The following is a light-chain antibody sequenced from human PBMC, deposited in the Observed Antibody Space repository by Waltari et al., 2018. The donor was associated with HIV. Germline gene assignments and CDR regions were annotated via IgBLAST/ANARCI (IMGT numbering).Light chain of an antibody. CDR3: QSTDDDGIWV. V-gene: IGLV3-25*03. CDR1: SLPNKV. CDR2: KDS. Sequence: SYGMTQATSVSVSPGQTAKITCSRGSLPNKVSSWYRQRPCHAPLLLIYKDSERPSVIPDRISGSRSGTTVTLTINGVQAEDDADYYCQSTDDDGIWVFGGGTKLTVL. J-gene: IGLJ3*02.